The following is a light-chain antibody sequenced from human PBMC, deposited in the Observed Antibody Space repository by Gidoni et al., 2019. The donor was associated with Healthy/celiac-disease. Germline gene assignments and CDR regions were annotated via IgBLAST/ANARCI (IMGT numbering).Light chain of an antibody. J-gene: IGKJ1*01. V-gene: IGKV1-39*01. CDR1: QSISSY. Sequence: DIQMTQSPSSLSVSVGDRVTITCRASQSISSYLNWYQQKPEKAPKLLNYDASSLQRGVPSRFSGSGSGTDFTLTISSLQPEDFATYFCQQSYSTPLVFGQGTKVEIK. CDR3: QQSYSTPLV. CDR2: DAS.